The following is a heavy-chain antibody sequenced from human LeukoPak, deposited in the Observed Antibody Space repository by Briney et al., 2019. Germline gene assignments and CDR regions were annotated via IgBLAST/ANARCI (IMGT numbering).Heavy chain of an antibody. CDR3: ASQGISPILH. CDR1: GYSFTTYW. V-gene: IGHV5-51*01. J-gene: IGHJ4*02. D-gene: IGHD3-9*01. CDR2: IYPGDFDT. Sequence: GESLKISCKASGYSFTTYWIGWVRQLPGKGLEWMGIIYPGDFDTKYSPSFQGQVTISTDRSINTAYLQWSSLKASDTAMYYCASQGISPILHWGQGTLVTVSS.